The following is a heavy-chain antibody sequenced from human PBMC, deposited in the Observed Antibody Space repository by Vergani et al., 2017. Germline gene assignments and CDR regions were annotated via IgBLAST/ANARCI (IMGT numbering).Heavy chain of an antibody. J-gene: IGHJ2*01. CDR3: ARGVAPNWYFEL. Sequence: QVQLQQWGAGLLKPSETLSLTCAVYGGSFSGYYWSWIRQPPGKGLEWIGEINHSGSTNYNPSLKSRVTISVDTSKNQFSLKLSSVTAADTAVYYCARGVAPNWYFELWGRGTLVTVSS. V-gene: IGHV4-34*01. CDR2: INHSGST. D-gene: IGHD2-15*01. CDR1: GGSFSGYY.